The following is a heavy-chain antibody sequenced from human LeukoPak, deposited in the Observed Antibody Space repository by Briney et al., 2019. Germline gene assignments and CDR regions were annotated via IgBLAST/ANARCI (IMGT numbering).Heavy chain of an antibody. CDR1: GVTFSSYE. D-gene: IGHD6-13*01. Sequence: GGSLRLSCAASGVTFSSYEMNWVRQAPGKGLEGVSYISSSGSTIYYADSVKGRFTISRDNAKNSLYMQMNSLRAEDTAVYYCAGLGYSNYWGQGTLVTVSS. CDR3: AGLGYSNY. V-gene: IGHV3-48*03. J-gene: IGHJ4*02. CDR2: ISSSGSTI.